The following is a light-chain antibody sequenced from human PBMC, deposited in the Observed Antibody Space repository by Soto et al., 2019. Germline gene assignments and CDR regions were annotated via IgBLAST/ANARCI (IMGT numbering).Light chain of an antibody. Sequence: EIVMTQSPATLSLSPGDGATLSCRASQSVSNYLAWYQQKPGQAPRLLIYGASSRATGIPDRFSGSGSGTDFTLTISRLEPEDFAVYYCQQYGSSITFGQGTRLEIK. J-gene: IGKJ5*01. V-gene: IGKV3-20*01. CDR1: QSVSNY. CDR3: QQYGSSIT. CDR2: GAS.